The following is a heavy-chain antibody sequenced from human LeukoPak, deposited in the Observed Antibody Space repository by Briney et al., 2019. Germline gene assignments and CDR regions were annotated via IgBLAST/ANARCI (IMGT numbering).Heavy chain of an antibody. V-gene: IGHV3-21*01. Sequence: GGSLRLFCAASGFTFSSYSMNWVRQAPGKGLEWVSSISSSSSYIYYADSVKGRFTISRDNAKNSLYLQMNSLRAEDTAVYYCARDRGYCSGGSCYSTNWFDPWGQGTLVTVSS. D-gene: IGHD2-15*01. CDR1: GFTFSSYS. CDR3: ARDRGYCSGGSCYSTNWFDP. CDR2: ISSSSSYI. J-gene: IGHJ5*02.